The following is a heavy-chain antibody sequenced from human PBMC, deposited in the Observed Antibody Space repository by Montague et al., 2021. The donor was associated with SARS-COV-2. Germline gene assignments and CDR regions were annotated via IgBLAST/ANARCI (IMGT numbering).Heavy chain of an antibody. D-gene: IGHD2-8*01. Sequence: SETLSLACSVSGGSINNYYWGWVRQSPGKGLEWIGYIYYSGSVTTSYNPSLKSRASISVDTSENQFSLKLASVTAAATAVYYCARRGGGAMFARCMYWYFDVWGRGTLVTVSS. CDR1: GGSINNYY. CDR3: ARRGGGAMFARCMYWYFDV. V-gene: IGHV4-59*13. J-gene: IGHJ2*01. CDR2: IYYSGSVTT.